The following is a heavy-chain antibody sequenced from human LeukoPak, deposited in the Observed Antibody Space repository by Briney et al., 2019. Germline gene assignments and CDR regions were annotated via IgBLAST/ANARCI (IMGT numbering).Heavy chain of an antibody. CDR3: AKVPGFSSGWYYFDY. CDR1: GFTFSSYG. Sequence: GRSLRLSCAASGFTFSSYGMHWVRQAPGKGLEWVAVIWYGGSNKYYADSVKGRFTISRDNSKNTLYLQMNSLRTEDTAVYYCAKVPGFSSGWYYFDYWGQGTLVTVSS. D-gene: IGHD6-19*01. CDR2: IWYGGSNK. V-gene: IGHV3-30*18. J-gene: IGHJ4*02.